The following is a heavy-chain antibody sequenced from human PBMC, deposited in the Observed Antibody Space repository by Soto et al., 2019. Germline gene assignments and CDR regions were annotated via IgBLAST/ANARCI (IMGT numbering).Heavy chain of an antibody. CDR3: AKDRNYYDSSGYDY. CDR2: INPGNGNT. V-gene: IGHV1-3*01. J-gene: IGHJ4*02. D-gene: IGHD3-22*01. Sequence: GASVKVSCKASGYTFTSYGINWVRQAPGRGLEWMGWINPGNGNTKYSQQFQGRVIIDRDTSASTAYMELSSLRSEDTAVYYCAKDRNYYDSSGYDYWGQGTLVTVSS. CDR1: GYTFTSYG.